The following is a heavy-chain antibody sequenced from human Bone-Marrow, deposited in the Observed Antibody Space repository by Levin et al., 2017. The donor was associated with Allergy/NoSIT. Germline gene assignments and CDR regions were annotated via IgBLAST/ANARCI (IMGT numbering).Heavy chain of an antibody. D-gene: IGHD3-16*01. V-gene: IGHV3-53*01. CDR2: IYSAGST. CDR3: AGGGPYGY. Sequence: ASVKVSCAVSGFTVSNNYMSWVRQAPGKGLEWVSVIYSAGSTYYADSVRGRFTIPRDNSKNTLFLQMNSLRADDTAVYYCAGGGPYGYWGQGTLVTVSS. J-gene: IGHJ4*02. CDR1: GFTVSNNY.